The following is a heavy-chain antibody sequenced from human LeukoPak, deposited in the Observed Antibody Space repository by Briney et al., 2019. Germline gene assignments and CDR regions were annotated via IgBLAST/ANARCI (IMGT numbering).Heavy chain of an antibody. D-gene: IGHD3-22*01. CDR2: IIPILGIA. CDR1: GGTFSSYA. V-gene: IGHV1-69*04. Sequence: GSSVKVSCKASGGTFSSYAISWVRQAPGQGLEWMGRIIPILGIANYAQKFQGRVTITADKSTSTAYMELSSLRSEDTAVYYCARAMYYYDGSGFSSWGQGTLVTVSS. J-gene: IGHJ5*02. CDR3: ARAMYYYDGSGFSS.